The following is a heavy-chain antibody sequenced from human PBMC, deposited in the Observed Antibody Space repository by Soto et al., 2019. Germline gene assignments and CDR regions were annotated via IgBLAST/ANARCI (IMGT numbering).Heavy chain of an antibody. CDR2: IIPIFGTA. CDR3: ATNTQYSSSWYQTFDY. V-gene: IGHV1-69*06. CDR1: GGTFSSYA. D-gene: IGHD6-13*01. Sequence: SVKVSCKASGGTFSSYAISWVRQAPGQGLEWMGGIIPIFGTANYAQKFQGRVTITADKSTSTAYMELSSLRSEDTAVYYCATNTQYSSSWYQTFDYWGQGTLVTVSS. J-gene: IGHJ4*02.